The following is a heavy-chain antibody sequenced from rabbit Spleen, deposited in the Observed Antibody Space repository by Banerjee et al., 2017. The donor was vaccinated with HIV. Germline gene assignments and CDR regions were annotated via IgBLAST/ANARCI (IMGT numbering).Heavy chain of an antibody. CDR1: GFSFNSGYD. CDR2: IYGGSSGNT. D-gene: IGHD2-1*01. Sequence: QSLEESGGGLVKPEASLTLTCKASGFSFNSGYDMCWVRQAPGKGLEWIACIYGGSSGNTYSATWAKGRFTVSKTSSTTVTLQMTGLTAADTATYFCARGSATMTLVITGYYLSLWGPGTLVTVS. J-gene: IGHJ4*01. CDR3: ARGSATMTLVITGYYLSL. V-gene: IGHV1S40*01.